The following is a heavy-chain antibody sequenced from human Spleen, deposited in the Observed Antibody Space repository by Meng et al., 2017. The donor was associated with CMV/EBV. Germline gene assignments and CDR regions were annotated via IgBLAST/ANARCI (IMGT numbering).Heavy chain of an antibody. Sequence: GGSLRLSCAASGFTFSSYWMHWVRQTPGKGLEWVGRSRNKANRYTTEYAASVKGRFTVSRDESKNSLYLQMNSLKTEDTAVYYCAGRIAVAGSGGKRHWFDPWGQGTLVTVSS. J-gene: IGHJ5*02. V-gene: IGHV3-72*01. D-gene: IGHD6-19*01. CDR2: SRNKANRYTT. CDR3: AGRIAVAGSGGKRHWFDP. CDR1: GFTFSSYW.